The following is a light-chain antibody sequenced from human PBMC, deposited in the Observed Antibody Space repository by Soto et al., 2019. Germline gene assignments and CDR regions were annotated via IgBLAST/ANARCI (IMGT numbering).Light chain of an antibody. J-gene: IGKJ1*01. CDR1: QGISSY. CDR2: AAS. V-gene: IGKV1-9*01. CDR3: QQLNSYPRT. Sequence: DIQFTPAPSFLSASVGDRVTITCRASQGISSYLAWYQQKPGKAPKLLIYAASTLQSGVPSRFSGSGSGTEFTLTISSLQPEDFATYYCQQLNSYPRTFGQGTKVDIK.